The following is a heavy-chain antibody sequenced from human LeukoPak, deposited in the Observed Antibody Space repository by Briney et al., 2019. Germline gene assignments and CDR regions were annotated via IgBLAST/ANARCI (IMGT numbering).Heavy chain of an antibody. Sequence: SVKVSCKASGGTFSSYAISWVRQAPGQGLEWMGRIIPILGIANYAQKFQGRVTITADKSTSTAYMELSSLRSEDTAVYYCARGLNYYDSSGNPFDYWGQGTLVTVSS. D-gene: IGHD3-22*01. CDR2: IIPILGIA. CDR1: GGTFSSYA. J-gene: IGHJ4*02. CDR3: ARGLNYYDSSGNPFDY. V-gene: IGHV1-69*04.